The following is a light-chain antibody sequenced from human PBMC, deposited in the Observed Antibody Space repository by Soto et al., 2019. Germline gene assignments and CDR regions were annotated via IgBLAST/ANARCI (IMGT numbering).Light chain of an antibody. Sequence: ENVLTQSPATLSVSPGERVTLSCRASQSINSNLAWYQQKPGQPPRLLMFRASIRATDIPARFSGSGSGTEFTLTISSLQSEDFAVYYCQQYGSSPITFGQGTRLEIK. CDR3: QQYGSSPIT. CDR2: RAS. V-gene: IGKV3-15*01. CDR1: QSINSN. J-gene: IGKJ5*01.